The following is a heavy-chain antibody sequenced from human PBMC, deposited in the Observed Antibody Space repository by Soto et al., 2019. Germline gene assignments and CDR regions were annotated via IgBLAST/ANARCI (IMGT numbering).Heavy chain of an antibody. V-gene: IGHV1-3*05. D-gene: IGHD2-21*02. CDR1: GYTFTSYA. Sequence: QVQLVQSGAEEKKPGASVKVSCKASGYTFTSYAMHWVRQAPGQRLEWKGGINAGNGNTKYSQKFQGRVTITRDTSASTAYIDLSSLRSEDTAVYYCARSIVVVTALDDCGQGTLVTVSS. CDR3: ARSIVVVTALDD. CDR2: INAGNGNT. J-gene: IGHJ4*02.